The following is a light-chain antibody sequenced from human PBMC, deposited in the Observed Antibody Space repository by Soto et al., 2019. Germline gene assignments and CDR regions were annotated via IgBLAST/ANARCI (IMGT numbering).Light chain of an antibody. V-gene: IGLV1-40*01. CDR3: QSYDDSLSAHYV. Sequence: QSVLTQPPSVSGAPGQRVTISCTGSSSNIGSTYDVQWYQQLPGTAPKLLIHGNTDRPSGVPDRFSGSKSGTSASLAITGLKEDDEADYYCQSYDDSLSAHYVFGPGTKVPVL. J-gene: IGLJ1*01. CDR2: GNT. CDR1: SSNIGSTYD.